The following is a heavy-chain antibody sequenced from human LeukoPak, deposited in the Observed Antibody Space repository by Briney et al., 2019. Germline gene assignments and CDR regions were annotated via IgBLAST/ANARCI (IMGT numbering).Heavy chain of an antibody. CDR1: GLTVNSNY. V-gene: IGHV3-66*01. J-gene: IGHJ4*02. CDR2: IYSGGTT. D-gene: IGHD5-12*01. CDR3: ARSLSGYEFDS. Sequence: GGSLRLSCAVSGLTVNSNYMSWVRQAPGKGLEWVSVIYSGGTTYYADSVKGRFTISRDTSNNTLNLQINSLRAEDTAVFYCARSLSGYEFDSWGQGTLVTVSS.